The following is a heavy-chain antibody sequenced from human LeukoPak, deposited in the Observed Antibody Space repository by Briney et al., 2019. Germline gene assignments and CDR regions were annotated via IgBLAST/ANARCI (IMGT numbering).Heavy chain of an antibody. CDR1: GFTFSSYS. V-gene: IGHV3-30*04. J-gene: IGHJ4*02. Sequence: GGSLRLSCAASGFTFSSYSMHWVRQAPGKGLEWVAVISYDGSNKYYADSVKGRFTISRDNSKNTLYLQMNSLRAEDTAVYYCARGGAPYSSSWYDYWGQGTLVTVSS. CDR3: ARGGAPYSSSWYDY. CDR2: ISYDGSNK. D-gene: IGHD6-13*01.